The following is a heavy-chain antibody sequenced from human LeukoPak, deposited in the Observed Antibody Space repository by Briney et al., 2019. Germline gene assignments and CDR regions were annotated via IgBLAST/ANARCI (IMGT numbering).Heavy chain of an antibody. V-gene: IGHV4-38-2*02. J-gene: IGHJ4*02. CDR1: GNSISSGHY. D-gene: IGHD3-9*01. CDR3: ARIFILSGFSSYFDH. CDR2: IYLSGTT. Sequence: SETLSLTCSVSGNSISSGHYWGWIRQTPGKGLEWIGSIYLSGTTYYNPSLKSRFTISVDTSKNQFSLKLSSVTAADTAVHFCARIFILSGFSSYFDHWGQGTLVTVSS.